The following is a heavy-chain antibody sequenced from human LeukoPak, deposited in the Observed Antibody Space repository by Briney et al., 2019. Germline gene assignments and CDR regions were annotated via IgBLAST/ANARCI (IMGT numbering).Heavy chain of an antibody. CDR2: IYYSGST. CDR3: ARSPDYSYYYMDV. CDR1: GGSISNYH. J-gene: IGHJ6*03. V-gene: IGHV4-59*01. Sequence: PSETLSLTCNVSGGSISNYHWSWIRQPPGKGLEWIGYIYYSGSTNYNPSLKSRVTISEDTSKNQFSLKLSSVTAADTAVYYCARSPDYSYYYMDVWGKGTTVTVSS.